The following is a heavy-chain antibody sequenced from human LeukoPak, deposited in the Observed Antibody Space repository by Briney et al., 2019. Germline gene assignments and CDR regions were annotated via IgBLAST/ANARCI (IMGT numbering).Heavy chain of an antibody. CDR2: IYHSGST. CDR3: ARVGSGWYNY. Sequence: PSETLSLTCAVSGYSISSGYYWGWIRQPPGKGLEWIGSIYHSGSTYYNPSLKSGVTISVDTSKNQFSLKLSSVTAADTAVYYCARVGSGWYNYWGQGTLVTVSS. CDR1: GYSISSGYY. D-gene: IGHD6-19*01. J-gene: IGHJ4*02. V-gene: IGHV4-38-2*01.